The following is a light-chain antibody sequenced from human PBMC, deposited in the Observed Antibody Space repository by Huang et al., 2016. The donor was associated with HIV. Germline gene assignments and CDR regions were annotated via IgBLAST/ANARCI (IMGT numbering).Light chain of an antibody. CDR2: KAS. Sequence: DIQMTQSPSSLSASVGDTVTITCRASQSIGNKVNWYQQKPGKAPNLLIYKASNLQGGVPSRFSGSGSGTDFTLTIRGLQPEDFAVYYCQQSYSSWWTFGQGTKVEI. J-gene: IGKJ1*01. CDR1: QSIGNK. CDR3: QQSYSSWWT. V-gene: IGKV1-39*01.